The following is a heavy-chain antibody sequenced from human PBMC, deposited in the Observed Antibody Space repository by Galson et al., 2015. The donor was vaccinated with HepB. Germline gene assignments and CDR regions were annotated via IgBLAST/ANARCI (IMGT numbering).Heavy chain of an antibody. CDR2: IWYDGRNK. J-gene: IGHJ4*02. V-gene: IGHV3-33*01. CDR1: GSSFSRYG. Sequence: SLRLSCAASGSSFSRYGMHWVRQAPGKGLEWVAVIWYDGRNKYYADSVKGRFTISRDNSKNTVYLQMNSLRAEDTAVYYCARDVMTTVAPPFDYWGQGTLVTVSS. D-gene: IGHD4-11*01. CDR3: ARDVMTTVAPPFDY.